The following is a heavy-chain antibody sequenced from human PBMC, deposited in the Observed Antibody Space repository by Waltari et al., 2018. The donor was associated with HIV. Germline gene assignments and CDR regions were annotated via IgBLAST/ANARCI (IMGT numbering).Heavy chain of an antibody. CDR3: ARDNWNDGLDI. CDR1: GFTFRCYW. D-gene: IGHD1-1*01. J-gene: IGHJ3*02. V-gene: IGHV3-7*01. Sequence: EVQLVESGGGLVQPGGSLRLPCAGSGFTFRCYWMIWVRQAPGKGLEWVANIKQDGSEKYYVDSVKGRFTISRDNAKNSLYLQMNSLRAEDTAVYYCARDNWNDGLDIWGQGTMVTVSS. CDR2: IKQDGSEK.